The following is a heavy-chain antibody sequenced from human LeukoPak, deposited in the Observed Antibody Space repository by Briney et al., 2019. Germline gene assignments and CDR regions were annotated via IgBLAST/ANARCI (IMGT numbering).Heavy chain of an antibody. CDR3: AREDYYDSSGQGY. CDR1: GFTFSSYW. D-gene: IGHD3-22*01. Sequence: PGGSLRLSCAASGFTFSSYWMSWVRQAPGKGLEWVANIKQDGSEKYYVDSVKGRFTISRDNAKNSLYLQMNSLRAEDTAVYYCAREDYYDSSGQGYWGQGTLVTVSS. J-gene: IGHJ4*02. CDR2: IKQDGSEK. V-gene: IGHV3-7*01.